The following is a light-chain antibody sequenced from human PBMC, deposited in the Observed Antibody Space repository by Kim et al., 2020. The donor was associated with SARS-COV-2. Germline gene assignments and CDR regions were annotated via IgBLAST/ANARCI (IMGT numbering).Light chain of an antibody. J-gene: IGKJ1*01. Sequence: ASVGDTIIITCRSSQGIRNDLGWYKQKPGKAPKLLIYAASSLQSGVPSRFSGSGSGTDFTLTISSLQPEDFATYYCLQDYSYPRTFGQGTKVDIK. CDR2: AAS. CDR3: LQDYSYPRT. CDR1: QGIRND. V-gene: IGKV1-6*02.